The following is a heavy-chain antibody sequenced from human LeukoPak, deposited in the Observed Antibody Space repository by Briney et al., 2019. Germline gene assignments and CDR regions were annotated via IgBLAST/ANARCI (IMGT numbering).Heavy chain of an antibody. CDR1: GGSISSGGYY. CDR2: IYYSGTT. Sequence: NPSETLSLTCTVSGGSISSGGYYWSWIRQHPGKGLEWIGYIYYSGTTYYNPSLKSRVTISVDTSKNQFSLKLSSVTAADTAVYYCARYSLRYYFDYWGQGTLVTVSS. V-gene: IGHV4-30-4*08. CDR3: ARYSLRYYFDY. D-gene: IGHD2-15*01. J-gene: IGHJ4*02.